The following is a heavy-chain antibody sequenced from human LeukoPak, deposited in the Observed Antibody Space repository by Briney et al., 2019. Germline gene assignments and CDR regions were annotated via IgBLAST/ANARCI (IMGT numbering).Heavy chain of an antibody. Sequence: GGSLRLSCAASGFTFSSYWMSWVRQAPGKGLEWVAVISYDGSNKYYADSVKGRFTISRDNSKNTLYLQMNSLRAEDTAVYYCAKDRYYGSGSYDKMYFDYWGQGTLVTVSS. CDR1: GFTFSSYW. V-gene: IGHV3-30*18. CDR3: AKDRYYGSGSYDKMYFDY. CDR2: ISYDGSNK. J-gene: IGHJ4*02. D-gene: IGHD3-10*01.